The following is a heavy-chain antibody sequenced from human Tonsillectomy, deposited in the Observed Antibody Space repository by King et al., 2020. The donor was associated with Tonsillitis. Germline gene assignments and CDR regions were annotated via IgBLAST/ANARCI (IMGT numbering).Heavy chain of an antibody. J-gene: IGHJ4*02. CDR3: ARHTSGWYEGKNDY. CDR1: GGSISSGRYY. CDR2: VHYSGST. Sequence: VQLQESGPGLVKPSETLSLTCTVSGGSISSGRYYWVWIRQPPGKGLEWIGSVHYSGSTYYNPSLKSRVTMSVDKSKNQFSLKLSSVTAADTAVYYCARHTSGWYEGKNDYWGQGTLVTVSS. V-gene: IGHV4-39*01. D-gene: IGHD6-19*01.